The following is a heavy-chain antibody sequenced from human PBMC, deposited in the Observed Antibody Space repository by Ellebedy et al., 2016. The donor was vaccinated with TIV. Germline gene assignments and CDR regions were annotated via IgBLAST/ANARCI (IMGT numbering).Heavy chain of an antibody. D-gene: IGHD1-26*01. CDR1: GGTFSSYA. CDR2: IIPIFGTA. Sequence: SVKVSXXASGGTFSSYAISWVRQAPGQGLEWMGGIIPIFGTANYAQKFQGRVTITADESTSTAYMELSSLRSEDTAVYYCAGVEGGATTFWFDPWGQGTLVTVSS. J-gene: IGHJ5*02. V-gene: IGHV1-69*13. CDR3: AGVEGGATTFWFDP.